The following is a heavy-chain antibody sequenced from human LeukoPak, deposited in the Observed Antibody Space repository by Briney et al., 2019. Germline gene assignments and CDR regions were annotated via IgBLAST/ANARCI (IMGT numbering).Heavy chain of an antibody. CDR3: ARYYYGSGSSQNWFDP. CDR1: GDSVSSNSAA. J-gene: IGHJ5*02. D-gene: IGHD3-10*01. Sequence: SQTLSLTCALSGDSVSSNSAAWNWIRQSPSRGLEWLGRTYYRSKWYNDYAVSVKSRITINPDTSKNHFSLQLNSVTPEDTAVYYCARYYYGSGSSQNWFDPWGQGTLVTVSS. CDR2: TYYRSKWYN. V-gene: IGHV6-1*01.